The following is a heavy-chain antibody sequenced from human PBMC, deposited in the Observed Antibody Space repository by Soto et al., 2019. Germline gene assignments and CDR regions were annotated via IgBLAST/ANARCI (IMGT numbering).Heavy chain of an antibody. V-gene: IGHV1-69*13. Sequence: SVKVSCKASGGTFSSYAISWVRQAPGQGLEWMGGIIPIFGTANYAQKFQGRVTITADESTSTAYMELSSLRSEDTAVYYCARLAVPAANYYYYGMDVWGHGTTVTVSS. J-gene: IGHJ6*02. CDR2: IIPIFGTA. CDR1: GGTFSSYA. D-gene: IGHD2-2*01. CDR3: ARLAVPAANYYYYGMDV.